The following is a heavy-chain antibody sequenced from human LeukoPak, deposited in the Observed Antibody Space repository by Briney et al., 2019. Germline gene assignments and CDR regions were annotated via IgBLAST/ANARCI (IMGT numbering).Heavy chain of an antibody. Sequence: PGGSLRLSCAASGFTFSSYAMSWVRQAPGKGLEWVSAISGSGGSTYYADSVKGRFTISRDNSKNTLYLQMNSLRAEDTAVYYRAKGTAMVTTFDYWGQGTLVTVSS. CDR1: GFTFSSYA. CDR2: ISGSGGST. D-gene: IGHD5-18*01. J-gene: IGHJ4*02. V-gene: IGHV3-23*01. CDR3: AKGTAMVTTFDY.